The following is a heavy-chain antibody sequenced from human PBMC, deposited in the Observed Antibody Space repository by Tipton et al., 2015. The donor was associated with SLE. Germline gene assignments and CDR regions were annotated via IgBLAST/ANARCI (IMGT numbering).Heavy chain of an antibody. Sequence: QVQLVQSGPEMKRPGASVKVSCATSGYTFTAYGISWVRQAPGQGLEWMGWISGDNRRTSYAQTLQDRVTLTTDTSTSTDYTELMSLISDDAAVYYCAREGAVTAAATLDVWGLGTLVTVSS. D-gene: IGHD6-13*01. CDR1: GYTFTAYG. CDR2: ISGDNRRT. J-gene: IGHJ4*02. CDR3: AREGAVTAAATLDV. V-gene: IGHV1-18*04.